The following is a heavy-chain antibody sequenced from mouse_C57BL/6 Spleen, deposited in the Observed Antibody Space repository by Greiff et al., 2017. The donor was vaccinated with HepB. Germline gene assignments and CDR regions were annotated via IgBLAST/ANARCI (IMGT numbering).Heavy chain of an antibody. CDR1: GFTFSDYG. Sequence: DVKLVESGGGLVKPGGSLKLSCGASGFTFSDYGMHWVRQAPEKGLEWVAYISSGSSTIYYADTVKGRFTISRDNAKNTLFLQMTSVRSEETAMYYCARWVPRGYAMDYWGQGTSVTVSS. D-gene: IGHD5-1*01. CDR2: ISSGSSTI. J-gene: IGHJ4*01. CDR3: ARWVPRGYAMDY. V-gene: IGHV5-17*01.